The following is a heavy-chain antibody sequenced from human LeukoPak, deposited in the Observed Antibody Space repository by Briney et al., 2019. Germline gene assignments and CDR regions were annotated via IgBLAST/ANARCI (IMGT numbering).Heavy chain of an antibody. J-gene: IGHJ3*02. CDR3: ARGYFDSAFDI. D-gene: IGHD3-9*01. CDR2: IYYSGST. V-gene: IGHV4-59*01. CDR1: GGSISSYY. Sequence: SETLSLTCTVSGGSISSYYWSWIRQPPGKGLEWIGYIYYSGSTNYNPSLKSRVTISVDTSKNQFSLKLSSVTAADTAVYYCARGYFDSAFDIWGQGTMVTVSS.